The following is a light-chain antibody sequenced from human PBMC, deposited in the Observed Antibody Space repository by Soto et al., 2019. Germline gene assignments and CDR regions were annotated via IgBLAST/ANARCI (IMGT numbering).Light chain of an antibody. CDR2: DNS. Sequence: QSVLTQPPSVSGAPGQRVTISCTGNSSNIGAGFGVHWYQQLPGTAPKLLIYDNSNRPSGVPDRFSGSKSGTSASLAITGLQAEDGTDYYCSSYTSSSTYVFGTGTKLTVL. J-gene: IGLJ1*01. CDR3: SSYTSSSTYV. V-gene: IGLV1-40*01. CDR1: SSNIGAGFG.